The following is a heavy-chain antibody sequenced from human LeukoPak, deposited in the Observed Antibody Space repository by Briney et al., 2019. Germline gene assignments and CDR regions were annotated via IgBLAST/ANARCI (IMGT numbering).Heavy chain of an antibody. CDR1: GYTFTAYY. J-gene: IGHJ6*03. V-gene: IGHV1-2*02. CDR3: ARAEDIVVVPAAILYYYYMDV. D-gene: IGHD2-2*02. Sequence: GASVKVSCKAFGYTFTAYYMHWVRQAPGQGFEWMGWINLDSGATDYAQKFQGRVTMARDTSSGTAYMEVSRLRSDDTAVYYCARAEDIVVVPAAILYYYYMDVWGKGTTVTVSS. CDR2: INLDSGAT.